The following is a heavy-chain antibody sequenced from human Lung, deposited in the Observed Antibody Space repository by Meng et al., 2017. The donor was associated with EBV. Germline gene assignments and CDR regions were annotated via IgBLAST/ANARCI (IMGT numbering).Heavy chain of an antibody. V-gene: IGHV1-69*08. CDR3: ARDLSGYYSFVDY. J-gene: IGHJ4*02. CDR2: IIPILGIA. CDR1: GGTFSSYT. D-gene: IGHD3-22*01. Sequence: VQLVQSGAEVKKPGASVKVSCKASGGTFSSYTISWVRQAPGQGLEWMGRIIPILGIANYAQKFQGRVTITADKSTSTAYMELSSLRSEDTAVYYCARDLSGYYSFVDYWGQGTLVTVSS.